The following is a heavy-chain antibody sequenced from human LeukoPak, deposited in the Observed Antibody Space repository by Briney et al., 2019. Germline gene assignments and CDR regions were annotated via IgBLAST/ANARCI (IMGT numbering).Heavy chain of an antibody. CDR2: ISYSGNT. V-gene: IGHV4-39*07. CDR3: GRDRRATYYYDSSGYYSDF. Sequence: SETLSHTCTVSGGSISRGSYYWGWIRQPPGKGLQWIGSISYSGNTYSNPSLASRVTMSVDTSKNQFSLKLSSVTAADTAVYYCGRDRRATYYYDSSGYYSDFWGQGTLVTVSS. D-gene: IGHD3-22*01. CDR1: GGSISRGSYY. J-gene: IGHJ4*02.